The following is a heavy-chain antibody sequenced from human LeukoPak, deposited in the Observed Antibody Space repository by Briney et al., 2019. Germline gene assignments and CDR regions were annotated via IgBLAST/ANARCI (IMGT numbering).Heavy chain of an antibody. V-gene: IGHV3-43D*03. D-gene: IGHD6-13*01. J-gene: IGHJ6*03. CDR3: AKEGPGYSSSWFGIYHYMDV. CDR2: ISWDGGRT. CDR1: GFTFDDYA. Sequence: GGSLRLSCAASGFTFDDYAMHWVRQAPGKGLEWVSLISWDGGRTYYADSVKGRFTISRDNSKNSLYLQMSSLRAEDTALYYCAKEGPGYSSSWFGIYHYMDVWGKGTPVTVSS.